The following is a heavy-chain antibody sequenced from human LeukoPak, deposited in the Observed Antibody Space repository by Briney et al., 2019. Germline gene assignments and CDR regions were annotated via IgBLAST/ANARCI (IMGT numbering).Heavy chain of an antibody. CDR1: GGSISSDY. Sequence: SETLSLTCTVSGGSISSDYWSWIPQPPGKGLEWIGYLFYSGSTNYNPSLKSRVTISADTSKNQFSLKLTAVNTADTAVYYCARVSGYRYGYDCWGLGTLVTVSS. CDR2: LFYSGST. V-gene: IGHV4-59*01. J-gene: IGHJ4*02. CDR3: ARVSGYRYGYDC. D-gene: IGHD5-18*01.